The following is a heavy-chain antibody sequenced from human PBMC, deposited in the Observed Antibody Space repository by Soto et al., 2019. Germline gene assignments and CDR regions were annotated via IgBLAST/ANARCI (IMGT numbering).Heavy chain of an antibody. J-gene: IGHJ6*02. Sequence: PGGSLRLSCAASGFTFSSYAMSWVRQAPGKXLEWVSAISGSGGSTYYADSVKGRFTISRDNSKNTLYPQMDSLRAEDTAVYYCAKEGAKPRYCSSTSCYNYYYYYGMDVWGQGATVTVFS. CDR1: GFTFSSYA. CDR2: ISGSGGST. CDR3: AKEGAKPRYCSSTSCYNYYYYYGMDV. D-gene: IGHD2-2*02. V-gene: IGHV3-23*01.